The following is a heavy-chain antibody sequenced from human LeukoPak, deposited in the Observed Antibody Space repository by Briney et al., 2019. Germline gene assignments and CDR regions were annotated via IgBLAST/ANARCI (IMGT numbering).Heavy chain of an antibody. CDR2: INHSGST. J-gene: IGHJ4*02. V-gene: IGHV4-34*01. CDR3: ARLGGRGGY. CDR1: GGSFSGYY. Sequence: PSETLSLTCAVYGGSFSGYYWSWIRQPPGKGLEWIGEINHSGSTNYNPSLTSRVTISVDTSKNQFSLKLSSVTAADTAVYYCARLGGRGGYWGQGTLVTGSS. D-gene: IGHD3-10*01.